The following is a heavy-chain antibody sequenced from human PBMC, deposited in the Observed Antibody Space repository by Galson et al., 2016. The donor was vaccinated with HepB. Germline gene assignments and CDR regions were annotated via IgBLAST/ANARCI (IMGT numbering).Heavy chain of an antibody. Sequence: SLRLSCAASGFSFGDNAMHWVRQAPGKGLEWVSGINWNSGNIDYADSVKGRFTISRDNAKNSLFLQMNSLRAEDTALYYCAKAGYCSRISFYAFDQWGQGTLVTVSS. CDR2: INWNSGNI. CDR3: AKAGYCSRISFYAFDQ. V-gene: IGHV3-9*01. J-gene: IGHJ4*02. CDR1: GFSFGDNA. D-gene: IGHD2-2*01.